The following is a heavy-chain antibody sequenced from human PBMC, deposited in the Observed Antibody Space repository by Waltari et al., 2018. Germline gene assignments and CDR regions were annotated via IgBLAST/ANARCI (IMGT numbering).Heavy chain of an antibody. CDR1: GFSVSSNY. V-gene: IGHV3-66*02. CDR3: ARGRNTNYVVYGMDV. Sequence: EVQLVESGGGLVQPGGSLRLSCAASGFSVSSNYMSWVRQAPGKGREGVSVIFAGGSTSHADSVKGRFTISRDISKSTLYLQMNSLRVEDTAVYYCARGRNTNYVVYGMDVWGQGTTVTVSS. J-gene: IGHJ6*02. CDR2: IFAGGST. D-gene: IGHD4-4*01.